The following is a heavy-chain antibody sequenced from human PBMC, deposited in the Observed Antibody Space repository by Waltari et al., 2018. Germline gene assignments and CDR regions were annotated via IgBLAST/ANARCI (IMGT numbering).Heavy chain of an antibody. CDR3: ARDHLWAVDY. J-gene: IGHJ4*02. Sequence: DVQLVAPGGGLVQPGGSLRFPSAASGFPFSSFALNWIRQAPGKGPEWLSYIRGGFSNIRHYAQSVKGRFTISRDDAKNSLDLQMSNLRVDDTAIYYCARDHLWAVDYWGQGTVVTVSS. CDR1: GFPFSSFA. D-gene: IGHD2-21*01. CDR2: IRGGFSNIR. V-gene: IGHV3-48*01.